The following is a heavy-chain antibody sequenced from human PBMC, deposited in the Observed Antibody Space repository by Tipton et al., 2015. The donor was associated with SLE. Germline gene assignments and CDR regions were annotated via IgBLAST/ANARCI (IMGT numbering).Heavy chain of an antibody. CDR3: ARVGLTTIDY. J-gene: IGHJ4*02. Sequence: TLSLTCAVYGGSFSGYYWSWIRQPPGKGLEWIGEINHSGSTNYNPSLKSRVTISVDTSKNQFSLKLSSVTAADTAVYYCARVGLTTIDYWGQGTLVTVSS. V-gene: IGHV4-34*01. CDR2: INHSGST. D-gene: IGHD4-11*01. CDR1: GGSFSGYY.